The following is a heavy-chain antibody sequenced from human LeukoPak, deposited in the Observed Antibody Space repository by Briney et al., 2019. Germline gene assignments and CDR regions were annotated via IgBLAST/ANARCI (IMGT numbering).Heavy chain of an antibody. CDR3: ASLRFLESYFDY. CDR2: IYYSGST. D-gene: IGHD3-3*01. J-gene: IGHJ4*02. CDR1: GGSISSYY. Sequence: PSETLSLTCTVSGGSISSYYWRWIRQPPGKGLEWIGYIYYSGSTNYNPSLKSRVTISVDTSKNQFSLKLSSVTAADTAVYYCASLRFLESYFDYWGQGTLVTVSS. V-gene: IGHV4-59*08.